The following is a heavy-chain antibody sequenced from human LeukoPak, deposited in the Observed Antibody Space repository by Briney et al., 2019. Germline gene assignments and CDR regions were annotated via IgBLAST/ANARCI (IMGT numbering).Heavy chain of an antibody. CDR3: ASLSYGSGSYYNAT. J-gene: IGHJ5*02. D-gene: IGHD3-10*01. CDR2: ISSSSSYI. V-gene: IGHV3-21*01. Sequence: GGPLRLSCAASGFTFSSYSMNWVRQAPGKGLEWVSSISSSSSYIYYADSVKGRFTISRDNAKNSLYLQMNSLRAEDTAVYYCASLSYGSGSYYNATWGQGTLVTVSS. CDR1: GFTFSSYS.